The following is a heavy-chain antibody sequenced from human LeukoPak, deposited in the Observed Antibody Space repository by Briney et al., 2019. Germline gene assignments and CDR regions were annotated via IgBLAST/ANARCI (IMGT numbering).Heavy chain of an antibody. D-gene: IGHD3-22*01. Sequence: ASVKVSCRASGYTFTSYGISWVRQAPGQGLEWMGWISAYNGNTNYAQKLQGRVTMTTDTSTSTAYMELRSLRSDDTAVYYCARDSIAYYDSSGYYYWGQGTLVTVSS. V-gene: IGHV1-18*01. J-gene: IGHJ4*02. CDR3: ARDSIAYYDSSGYYY. CDR2: ISAYNGNT. CDR1: GYTFTSYG.